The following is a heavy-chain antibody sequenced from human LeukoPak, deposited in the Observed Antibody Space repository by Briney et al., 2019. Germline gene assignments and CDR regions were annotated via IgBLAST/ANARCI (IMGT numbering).Heavy chain of an antibody. CDR2: ISVNGGST. CDR3: AIFQISTRWPEYFQH. Sequence: GGSLRLSCAASGFTFNTYAMSWVRQAPGKGLEWVSSISVNGGSTYYADSVKGRFAISRDNSKNTLYLQMNSLRAEDTAVYYCAIFQISTRWPEYFQHWGQGTLVTVSS. V-gene: IGHV3-23*01. J-gene: IGHJ1*01. D-gene: IGHD2-15*01. CDR1: GFTFNTYA.